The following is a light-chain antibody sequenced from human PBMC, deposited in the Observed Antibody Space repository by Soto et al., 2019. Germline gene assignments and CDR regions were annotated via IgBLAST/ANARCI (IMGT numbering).Light chain of an antibody. Sequence: QSALTQPACVSGSPGQSVTISCTGTSSDVAGYKYVSWYQQHPGKAPQLNIYEAKNPPSGVSNRFSGSKSGNTASLTISGLQADDEADYYCSLYTGYSMRIFGTGTKLTVL. CDR1: SSDVAGYKY. V-gene: IGLV2-14*01. CDR2: EAK. J-gene: IGLJ1*01. CDR3: SLYTGYSMRI.